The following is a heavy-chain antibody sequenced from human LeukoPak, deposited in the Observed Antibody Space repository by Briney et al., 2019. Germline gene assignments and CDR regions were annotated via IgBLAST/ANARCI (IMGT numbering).Heavy chain of an antibody. CDR1: GGSFSGYY. CDR2: INHSGST. Sequence: SETLSFTCAVYGGSFSGYYWSWIRQPPGKGLEWMGEINHSGSTNGNPSLKRRATISVETSNNEFSVQLSPVSAEDAAVYYSARVLWFGVFDPWGQGTLVTVSS. V-gene: IGHV4-34*04. J-gene: IGHJ5*02. D-gene: IGHD3-10*01. CDR3: ARVLWFGVFDP.